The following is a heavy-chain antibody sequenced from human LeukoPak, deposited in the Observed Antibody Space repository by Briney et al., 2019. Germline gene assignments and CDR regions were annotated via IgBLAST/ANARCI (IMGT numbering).Heavy chain of an antibody. CDR2: ISSSGSNT. V-gene: IGHV3-48*03. CDR3: AREDYGDSFDH. Sequence: XCAASGFTFSSYEMNWVRQAPGKGLQWVSYISSSGSNTYYADSVKGRFTISRDNAKNSLYLQMNSLSAEDTAVYYCAREDYGDSFDHWGQGTLVTVSS. D-gene: IGHD4-17*01. J-gene: IGHJ4*02. CDR1: GFTFSSYE.